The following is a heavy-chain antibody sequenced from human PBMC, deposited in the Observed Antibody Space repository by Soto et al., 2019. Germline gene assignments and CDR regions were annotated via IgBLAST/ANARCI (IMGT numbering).Heavy chain of an antibody. CDR2: IYHSGST. Sequence: QVQLQESGPGLVKPSGTLSLTCAVSGGSISSSNWWSWVRQLPGKGLEWIGEIYHSGSTNYNPSLKSGVTISVDKSKNQFSLKLSSVTAADTAVYYCASVPYYYDSSGYSLGYWGQGTLVTVSS. CDR3: ASVPYYYDSSGYSLGY. CDR1: GGSISSSNW. D-gene: IGHD3-22*01. V-gene: IGHV4-4*02. J-gene: IGHJ4*02.